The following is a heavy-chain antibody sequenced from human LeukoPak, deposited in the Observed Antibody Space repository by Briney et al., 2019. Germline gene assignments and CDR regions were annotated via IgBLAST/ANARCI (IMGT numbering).Heavy chain of an antibody. D-gene: IGHD6-13*01. CDR3: ARDRRAAAGYDAFGI. Sequence: SETLSLTCTVSGGSISSYYWSWIRQPPGKGLEWIGYIYYSGSTNYNPSLKSRVTISVDTSKNQFSLKLSSVTAADTAVYYCARDRRAAAGYDAFGIWGQGTMVTVSS. CDR1: GGSISSYY. CDR2: IYYSGST. V-gene: IGHV4-59*01. J-gene: IGHJ3*02.